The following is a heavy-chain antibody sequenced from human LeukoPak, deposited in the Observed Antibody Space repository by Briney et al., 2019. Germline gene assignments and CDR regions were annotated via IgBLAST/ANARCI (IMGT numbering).Heavy chain of an antibody. Sequence: ASVRVSCTASGYTFTDYYIHWVRQAPGQGLEWMAWINPNSGGTYYAQNFHDRITLTRDTSISTAYMELSRLRSDDTAIYYCARANALYCSSTSCLFDYWGQGTLVTVSS. CDR1: GYTFTDYY. J-gene: IGHJ4*02. CDR2: INPNSGGT. D-gene: IGHD2-2*01. V-gene: IGHV1-2*02. CDR3: ARANALYCSSTSCLFDY.